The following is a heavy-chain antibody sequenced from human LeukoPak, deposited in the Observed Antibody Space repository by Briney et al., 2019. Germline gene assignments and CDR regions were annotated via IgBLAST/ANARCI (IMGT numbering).Heavy chain of an antibody. Sequence: GGSLRLSCAASGFTFSSYAMSWVRQAPGKGLEWVSAISGSGGSTYYADSVKGRFTISRDNSKNTLYLQMNSLGAEDTAVYYCAKVVHIVVVNDAFDIWGQGTMVTVSS. D-gene: IGHD2-21*01. V-gene: IGHV3-23*01. CDR2: ISGSGGST. J-gene: IGHJ3*02. CDR1: GFTFSSYA. CDR3: AKVVHIVVVNDAFDI.